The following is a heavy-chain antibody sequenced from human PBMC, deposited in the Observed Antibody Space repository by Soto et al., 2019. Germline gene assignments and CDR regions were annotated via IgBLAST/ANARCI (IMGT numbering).Heavy chain of an antibody. V-gene: IGHV3-15*01. CDR3: STGQWLHPNSLLCDC. D-gene: IGHD6-19*01. CDR1: GFTFSNAW. Sequence: EVQLVESGGGLVKPGGSLRLSCAASGFTFSNAWMSWVRQAPGKGLEWVGRIKSKTDGGTTDYAAPVKGRFTISRDDSQNTLYLQMNSLKTEETAVYYCSTGQWLHPNSLLCDCWGQGTLDTVSS. J-gene: IGHJ4*02. CDR2: IKSKTDGGTT.